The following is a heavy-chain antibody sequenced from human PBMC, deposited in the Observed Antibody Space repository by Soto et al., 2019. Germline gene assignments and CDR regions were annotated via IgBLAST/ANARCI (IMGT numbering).Heavy chain of an antibody. CDR3: AKEKFQWLLLALFDY. V-gene: IGHV3-23*01. CDR2: ISGSGGST. Sequence: PGGSLRLCCAASGFTFSSYAMSWVRQAPGKGLEWVSAISGSGGSTYYADSVKGRFTISRDNSKNTLYLQMNSLRAEDTAVYYCAKEKFQWLLLALFDYWGQGTLVTVSS. D-gene: IGHD3-22*01. CDR1: GFTFSSYA. J-gene: IGHJ4*02.